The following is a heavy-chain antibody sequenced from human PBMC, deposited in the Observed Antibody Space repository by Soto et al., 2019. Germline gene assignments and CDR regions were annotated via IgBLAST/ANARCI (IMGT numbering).Heavy chain of an antibody. J-gene: IGHJ6*02. CDR2: IIPIFGTA. V-gene: IGHV1-69*06. Sequence: SVKISCKASGGTFSSYAISWVRQAPGQGLEWMGGIIPIFGTANYAQKFQGRVTITADKSTSTAYMELSSLRSEDTAVYYCARAPPAQPGIAAAGQRGGYYYYGMDVWGQGTTVTVSS. CDR3: ARAPPAQPGIAAAGQRGGYYYYGMDV. CDR1: GGTFSSYA. D-gene: IGHD6-13*01.